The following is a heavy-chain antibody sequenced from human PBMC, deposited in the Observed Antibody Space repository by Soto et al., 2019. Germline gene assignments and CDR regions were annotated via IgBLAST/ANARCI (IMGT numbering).Heavy chain of an antibody. D-gene: IGHD3-3*01. CDR3: NRGSEYDFWSGYL. CDR1: GGTSTRYA. V-gene: IGHV1-69*06. Sequence: QERLVQSGAEVRKPGSSVKVSCKVTGGTSTRYAINWVRQAPGQGLEWMGGIVPMFGTSKYAKKFQGRATITGQTSTEVAQMELRSLRSEDTAVYYCNRGSEYDFWSGYLWGQGTLVSVSS. CDR2: IVPMFGTS. J-gene: IGHJ4*02.